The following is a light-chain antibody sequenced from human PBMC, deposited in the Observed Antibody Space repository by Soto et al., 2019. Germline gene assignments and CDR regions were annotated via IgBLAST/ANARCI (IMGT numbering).Light chain of an antibody. J-gene: IGKJ5*01. CDR1: QSVSSN. CDR3: QQYNNWPPSIT. Sequence: EIVMTQSPATLSVSPGERATLSCRASQSVSSNLAWYQQKPGQAPRLLIYGASTRATGIPARFSGSGSGTEFTLTISSLQSEDFALYYCQQYNNWPPSITFGQGTRLEI. CDR2: GAS. V-gene: IGKV3-15*01.